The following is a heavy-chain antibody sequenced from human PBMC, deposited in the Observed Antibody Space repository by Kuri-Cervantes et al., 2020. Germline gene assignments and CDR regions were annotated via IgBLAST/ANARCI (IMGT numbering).Heavy chain of an antibody. V-gene: IGHV3-30*18. CDR3: AKDNSSSWYVVYYGMDV. D-gene: IGHD6-13*01. Sequence: GGSLRLSCAASGFTFSSYGMHWVRQAPGKGLEWVAVISYDGSNKYYADSVKGRFTISRDNAKNSLYLQMNSLRAEDTALYYCAKDNSSSWYVVYYGMDVWGQGTTVTVSS. CDR1: GFTFSSYG. J-gene: IGHJ6*02. CDR2: ISYDGSNK.